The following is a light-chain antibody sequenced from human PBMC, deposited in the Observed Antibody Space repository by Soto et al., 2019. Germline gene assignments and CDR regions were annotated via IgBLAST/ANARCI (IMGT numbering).Light chain of an antibody. CDR1: SSDVGGYNY. Sequence: QSVLTQPPSVSGAPGQRVTISCTGTSSDVGGYNYVSWYQQHPGKAPQLMIYEVSNRPSGVSNRFSGSKSGNTASLTISGLQAEDEGDYYCSSYTTTTWVFGGGTKLTVL. V-gene: IGLV2-14*01. CDR3: SSYTTTTWV. CDR2: EVS. J-gene: IGLJ3*02.